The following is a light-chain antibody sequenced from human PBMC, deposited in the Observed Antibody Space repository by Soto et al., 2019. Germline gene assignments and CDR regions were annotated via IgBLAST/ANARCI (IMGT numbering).Light chain of an antibody. CDR3: LQYGSSPLT. CDR2: GAS. V-gene: IGKV3-20*01. J-gene: IGKJ4*01. CDR1: QSFNSDY. Sequence: EIVLTQSPATLSLSTGERATLSCSASQSFNSDYLAWYQQKPGQAPRLLVYGASSRATGAPDRFSGSGSGTDFTLTISRLQPEDFAVYYCLQYGSSPLTFGGGTKVEV.